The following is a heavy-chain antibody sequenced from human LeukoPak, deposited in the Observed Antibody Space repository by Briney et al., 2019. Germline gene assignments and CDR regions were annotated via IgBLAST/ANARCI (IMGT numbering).Heavy chain of an antibody. CDR2: ISSIGITL. J-gene: IGHJ3*01. CDR1: GFTFSDYY. V-gene: IGHV3-11*04. D-gene: IGHD5-24*01. CDR3: ARDDDGYDRAFDV. Sequence: GGSLRLACAASGFTFSDYYMSWIRQAPGKGLQWVSYISSIGITLYYADSVKGRFTISRDNAKNALYLQMNSLRAEDTALYYCARDDDGYDRAFDVWGQGTMVTVSS.